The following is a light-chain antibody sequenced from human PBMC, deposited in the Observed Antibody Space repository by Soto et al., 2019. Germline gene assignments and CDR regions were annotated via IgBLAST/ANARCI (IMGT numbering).Light chain of an antibody. Sequence: QCALTHPASVSGAPGQAITISCTGNSSDVGGYNYVSWYQQYPGKAPKLMIYDVRNRPSGVSNRFSGSKSGDTASLTISGLQADDEADYYCSSYTSSSTYVFGTGTKVTVL. V-gene: IGLV2-14*01. J-gene: IGLJ1*01. CDR3: SSYTSSSTYV. CDR1: SSDVGGYNY. CDR2: DVR.